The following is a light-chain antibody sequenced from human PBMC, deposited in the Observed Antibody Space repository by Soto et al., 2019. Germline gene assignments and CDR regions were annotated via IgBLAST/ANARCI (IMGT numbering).Light chain of an antibody. CDR1: KLGDKY. CDR2: QDS. J-gene: IGLJ2*01. V-gene: IGLV3-1*01. Sequence: SYELTQPPSVSVSPGQTASITCSGDKLGDKYACWYQQKPGQSPVVVIYQDSKRPSGIPERFSGSNSGNTATLTISGTQAMDEADYYCQAWDSLGVVFGGGTKVTVL. CDR3: QAWDSLGVV.